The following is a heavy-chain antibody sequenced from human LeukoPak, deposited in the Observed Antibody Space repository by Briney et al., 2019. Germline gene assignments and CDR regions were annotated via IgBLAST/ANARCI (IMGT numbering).Heavy chain of an antibody. Sequence: GGSLRLSCAASGFTFSSYAMSWVRQAPGKGLEWVSSITSSSSYIYYADSVKGRFTISRDNAKNSLYLQMNSLRDEDTAIYYCARDPYSGTYYQYYYYYMDVWGKGTTVTVSS. J-gene: IGHJ6*03. CDR3: ARDPYSGTYYQYYYYYMDV. V-gene: IGHV3-21*01. CDR2: ITSSSSYI. CDR1: GFTFSSYA. D-gene: IGHD1-26*01.